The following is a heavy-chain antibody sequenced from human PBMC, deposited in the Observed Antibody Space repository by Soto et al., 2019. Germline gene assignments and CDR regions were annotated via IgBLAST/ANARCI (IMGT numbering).Heavy chain of an antibody. CDR1: GYTFTGYY. CDR2: INPNSGGT. J-gene: IGHJ3*02. Sequence: ASVKVSCKASGYTFTGYYMHWVRQAPGQGLEWMGWINPNSGGTNYAQKFQGWVTMTRDTSISTAYMELSRLRSDDTAVYYCARVRASHLDALDIWGQGTMVTVS. CDR3: ARVRASHLDALDI. V-gene: IGHV1-2*04.